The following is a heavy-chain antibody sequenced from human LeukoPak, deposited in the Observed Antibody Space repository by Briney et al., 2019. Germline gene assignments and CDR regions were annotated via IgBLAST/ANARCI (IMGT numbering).Heavy chain of an antibody. V-gene: IGHV1-2*02. CDR1: GYTFTGYY. Sequence: ASVKVSCKASGYTFTGYYMHWVRQAPGQGLEWMGWINPNSGGTNYAQKLQGRVTMTRDTNINTAYMELSRLRSDDTAVYYCARDEETWFDPWGQGTLVTVSS. J-gene: IGHJ5*02. CDR3: ARDEETWFDP. CDR2: INPNSGGT.